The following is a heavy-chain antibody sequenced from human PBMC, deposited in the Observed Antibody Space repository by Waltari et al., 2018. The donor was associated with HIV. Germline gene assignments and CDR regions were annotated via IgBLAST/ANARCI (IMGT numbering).Heavy chain of an antibody. J-gene: IGHJ2*01. CDR1: GTSFHIYS. D-gene: IGHD5-12*01. V-gene: IGHV4-34*02. CDR2: INQGGST. CDR3: ARGPLGWGRGYGLAWFFDV. Sequence: QVQLQQWGAGLLKPSETLSLTCAVYGTSFHIYSWNWIRQPPGKGLEWIGYINQGGSTNLNPSLKSRVTISLDTSKNQFSLKMTSVTAADTAFYYCARGPLGWGRGYGLAWFFDVWGRGTLVTVSS.